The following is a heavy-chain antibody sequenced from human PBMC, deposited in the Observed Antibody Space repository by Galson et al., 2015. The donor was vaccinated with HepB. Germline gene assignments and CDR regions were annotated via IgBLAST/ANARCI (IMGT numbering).Heavy chain of an antibody. CDR3: AKGYGLFDS. CDR2: IGGNGDST. D-gene: IGHD5-18*01. J-gene: IGHJ5*01. CDR1: GFAFDTHA. Sequence: SLRLSCAASGFAFDTHAMSWVRQAPGRGLEWISGIGGNGDSTFYADSVKGRFTVSRDNSNNMLYLQMNSLRAEDAGLYFCAKGYGLFDSWGQGILVTVSS. V-gene: IGHV3-23*01.